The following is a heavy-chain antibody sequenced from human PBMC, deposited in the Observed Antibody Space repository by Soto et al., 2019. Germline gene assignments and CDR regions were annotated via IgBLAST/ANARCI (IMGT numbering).Heavy chain of an antibody. V-gene: IGHV1-18*01. CDR1: GYTFTSYG. J-gene: IGHJ4*02. CDR3: ARCDLVDTAMVPPFDY. D-gene: IGHD5-18*01. CDR2: ISAYNGNT. Sequence: ASVKVSCNASGYTFTSYGISWVRQAPGQGLEWMGWISAYNGNTNYAQKLQGRVTMTTDTSTSTAYMELRSLRSDDTAVYYCARCDLVDTAMVPPFDYWGQGTLVTVSS.